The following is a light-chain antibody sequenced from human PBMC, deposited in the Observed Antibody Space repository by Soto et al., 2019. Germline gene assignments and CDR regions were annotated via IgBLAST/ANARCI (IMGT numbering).Light chain of an antibody. Sequence: AIRMTQSPSSFSASTGDRVTITCRASQGISSYLAWYQQKPGKAPKLLIYAASTLQSGVPSRFSGSGSGTDFTLTISCLQSEYFANYYCQQYYSYPYTFGQGTKLEIK. V-gene: IGKV1-8*01. J-gene: IGKJ2*01. CDR1: QGISSY. CDR3: QQYYSYPYT. CDR2: AAS.